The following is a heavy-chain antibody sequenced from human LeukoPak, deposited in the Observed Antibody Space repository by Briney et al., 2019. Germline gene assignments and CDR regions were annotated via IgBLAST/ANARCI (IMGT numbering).Heavy chain of an antibody. D-gene: IGHD3-22*01. CDR3: ARTRPYYYDSSGSIRFDY. J-gene: IGHJ4*02. V-gene: IGHV3-30*03. CDR2: ISYDGSNK. Sequence: GRSLRLSCAASGFTFSSSGMHWVRRAPGKGLEWVAVISYDGSNKYYADSVKGRFTFSRDNSKNTLYLQMNSLRSEDTAVYYCARTRPYYYDSSGSIRFDYWGQGTLVTVSS. CDR1: GFTFSSSG.